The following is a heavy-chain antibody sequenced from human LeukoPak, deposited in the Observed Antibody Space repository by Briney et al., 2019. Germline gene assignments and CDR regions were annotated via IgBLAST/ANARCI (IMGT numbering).Heavy chain of an antibody. CDR2: VSGSGGNT. D-gene: IGHD5-18*01. V-gene: IGHV3-23*01. J-gene: IGHJ6*03. Sequence: GGSLRLSCAASGFTFSAYAMSWVRQAPGKGLEWVSGVSGSGGNTDYADSVKGRFTISRDNSKNTVHLQMDSLRAEDTAMYYCAKDSYSWHYYSHYYMTSGAKGPRSPSP. CDR3: AKDSYSWHYYSHYYMTS. CDR1: GFTFSAYA.